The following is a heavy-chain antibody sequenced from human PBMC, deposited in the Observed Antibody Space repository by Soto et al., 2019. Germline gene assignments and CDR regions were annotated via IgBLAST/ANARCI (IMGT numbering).Heavy chain of an antibody. CDR1: GDSITSGGYY. V-gene: IGHV4-31*03. J-gene: IGHJ5*02. CDR2: IYGSGGSGST. Sequence: SETLSLTCTVTGDSITSGGYYWSWIRQHPGKGLEWLGYIYGSGGSGSTLYNPLLKSRITLSVDTSKTQFSLNLSSVTVADTAVYYCARGSRYCSSTSCYTGYWFDPWGHGTLVTVSS. CDR3: ARGSRYCSSTSCYTGYWFDP. D-gene: IGHD2-2*02.